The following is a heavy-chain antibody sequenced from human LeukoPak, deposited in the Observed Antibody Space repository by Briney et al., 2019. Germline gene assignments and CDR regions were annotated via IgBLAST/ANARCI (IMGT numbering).Heavy chain of an antibody. CDR3: ARQGAYSISWSYDAFDI. CDR1: GYSFTSYW. D-gene: IGHD6-13*01. Sequence: GESLKISCKASGYSFTSYWIGWVRQMPGKGLEWMGIIYPGDSDTRYSPSFQGQVAISIDKSISTAYLQWNSLKASDTAMYYCARQGAYSISWSYDAFDIWGQGTMVTVSS. V-gene: IGHV5-51*01. CDR2: IYPGDSDT. J-gene: IGHJ3*02.